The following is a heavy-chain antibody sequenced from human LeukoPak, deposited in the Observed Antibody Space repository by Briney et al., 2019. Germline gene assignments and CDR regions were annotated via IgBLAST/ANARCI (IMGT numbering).Heavy chain of an antibody. D-gene: IGHD3-22*01. Sequence: GPTLVKPTHTLRLTCTFSGFSLSTRAVGVGWIRQPPGKALEWPAPICWDDDGRYSPSLRSRLTVTKDTSKNQVVLTVTNMDPVDTATYYCAHRRNYYESSTLDYWDQGTLVTVSS. J-gene: IGHJ4*02. CDR2: ICWDDDG. CDR1: GFSLSTRAVG. CDR3: AHRRNYYESSTLDY. V-gene: IGHV2-5*02.